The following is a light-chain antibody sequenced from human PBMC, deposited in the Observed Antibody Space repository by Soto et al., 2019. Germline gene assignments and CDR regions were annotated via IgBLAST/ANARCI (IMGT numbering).Light chain of an antibody. J-gene: IGKJ1*01. Sequence: DIQMTQSPSSLSASVGDRVTLTCRASQSISSYLNWYQQKPGEAPNLLIFGASTLQSGVPSRFSGSGSGTDFTLTISSLQPEDFATYYCQQSYSTLWTFGQGTKVDIK. CDR3: QQSYSTLWT. CDR1: QSISSY. CDR2: GAS. V-gene: IGKV1-39*01.